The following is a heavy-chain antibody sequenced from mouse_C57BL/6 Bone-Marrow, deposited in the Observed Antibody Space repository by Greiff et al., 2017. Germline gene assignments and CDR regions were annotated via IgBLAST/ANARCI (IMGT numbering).Heavy chain of an antibody. V-gene: IGHV1-85*01. Sequence: VQLQQSGPELVKPGASVKLSCKASGYTFTSYDINWVKQRPGQGLEWIGWIYPRDGSTKYNEKFKGKATLTVDTSSSTAYMELHSLPSENSAVYFCARLEFDGSSGDWCFDVWGTGTTVTVSS. CDR3: ARLEFDGSSGDWCFDV. CDR2: IYPRDGST. CDR1: GYTFTSYD. J-gene: IGHJ1*03. D-gene: IGHD1-1*01.